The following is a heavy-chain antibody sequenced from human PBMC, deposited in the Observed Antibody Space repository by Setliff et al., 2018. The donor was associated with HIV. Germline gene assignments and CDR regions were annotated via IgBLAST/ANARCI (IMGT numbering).Heavy chain of an antibody. CDR2: ISSSGRTI. V-gene: IGHV3-48*03. CDR3: ARDRKAAMVGSDAFDI. J-gene: IGHJ3*02. D-gene: IGHD5-18*01. CDR1: GFTFSSYE. Sequence: PGGSLRLSCAASGFTFSSYEINWVRQAPGKGLEWVSYISSSGRTIYYGDSVKGRFTISRDNAKNSLYLQMNSLRAEDTAVYYCARDRKAAMVGSDAFDIWGPGTMVTVSS.